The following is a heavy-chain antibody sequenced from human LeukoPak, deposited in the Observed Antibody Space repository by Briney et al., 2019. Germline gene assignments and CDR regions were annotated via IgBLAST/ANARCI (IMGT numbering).Heavy chain of an antibody. CDR1: VFTFSNAW. J-gene: IGHJ4*02. CDR3: TTQTTVTTDY. CDR2: IKSKTDGGTT. Sequence: GGTQGLPYAASVFTFSNAWMRWVRLAPRTGREGVGRIKSKTDGGTTDYAAPVKGRFTISRDDSKNTLYLQMNSLKTEDTAVYYCTTQTTVTTDYWGQGTLVTVSS. D-gene: IGHD4-17*01. V-gene: IGHV3-15*01.